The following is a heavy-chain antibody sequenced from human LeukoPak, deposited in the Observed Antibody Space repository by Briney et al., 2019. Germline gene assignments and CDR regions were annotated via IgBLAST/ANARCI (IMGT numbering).Heavy chain of an antibody. Sequence: PSETLSLTCTVSGGSISSYYWTWIRQPAGKGLEWIGRIYASGTSNYNPSLKSRVTISADKSKNQFSLRLSSVTAADTAMYYCARGLDGYGTFDYWGQGTLVTVSS. CDR3: ARGLDGYGTFDY. V-gene: IGHV4-4*07. CDR1: GGSISSYY. J-gene: IGHJ4*02. D-gene: IGHD5-24*01. CDR2: IYASGTS.